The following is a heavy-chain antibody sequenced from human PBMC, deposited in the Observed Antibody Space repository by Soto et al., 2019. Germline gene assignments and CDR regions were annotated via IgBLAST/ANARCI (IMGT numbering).Heavy chain of an antibody. D-gene: IGHD6-19*01. CDR1: GLSVASSSAA. J-gene: IGHJ4*02. Sequence: SLTCAISGLSVASSSAAWNLIRQSPSRGLEWLGRTYYRSKWYNDYAVSVKSRITINPDTSKNQFSLQLNSVTPDDTAVYYCARGVAGTGFDLWGQGTLVTVSS. CDR2: TYYRSKWYN. CDR3: ARGVAGTGFDL. V-gene: IGHV6-1*01.